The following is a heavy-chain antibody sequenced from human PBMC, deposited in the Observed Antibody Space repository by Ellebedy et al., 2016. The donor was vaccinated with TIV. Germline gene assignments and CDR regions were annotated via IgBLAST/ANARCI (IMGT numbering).Heavy chain of an antibody. V-gene: IGHV3-30*04. J-gene: IGHJ6*03. CDR3: ARESSSSPTGYYYYMDV. CDR2: MSYDGRNK. CDR1: GFTFSSYA. Sequence: GGSLRLSCAASGFTFSSYAMHWVRQAPGKGLEWVAAMSYDGRNKHYADSVKGRFTISRDNSKNTLFLQMNSLGAEDTATYYCARESSSSPTGYYYYMDVWGKGTTVTVAS. D-gene: IGHD6-13*01.